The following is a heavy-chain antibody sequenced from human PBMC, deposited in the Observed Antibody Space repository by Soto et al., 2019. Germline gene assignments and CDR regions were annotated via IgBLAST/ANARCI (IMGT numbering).Heavy chain of an antibody. CDR3: ANSDREGSGSQGYTDV. V-gene: IGHV3-23*01. CDR2: ISGSGGST. J-gene: IGHJ6*03. D-gene: IGHD2-15*01. CDR1: GFTFSNYG. Sequence: EVQLLESGGGMEQPGGSLRLSCAASGFTFSNYGMTWVRQSPGKGLEWVSGISGSGGSTYYADPVKGRFTISRDNSKGTVSLQMNSLRAEDTAVYYCANSDREGSGSQGYTDVWGKGTTVTFSS.